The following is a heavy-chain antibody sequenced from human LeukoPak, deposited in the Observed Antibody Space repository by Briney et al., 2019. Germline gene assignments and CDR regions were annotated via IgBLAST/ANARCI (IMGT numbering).Heavy chain of an antibody. CDR3: ARVGVAGFDY. V-gene: IGHV3-7*03. Sequence: PGGSLRLSCAASGFTIDDYWMSWVRQASGKGLEWVANIKEDVSDKYYVDSVKGRFTISRDNAKNSLYLQMSRLRAEDTAVYYCARVGVAGFDYWGQGTLVTVSS. D-gene: IGHD3-3*01. CDR1: GFTIDDYW. J-gene: IGHJ4*02. CDR2: IKEDVSDK.